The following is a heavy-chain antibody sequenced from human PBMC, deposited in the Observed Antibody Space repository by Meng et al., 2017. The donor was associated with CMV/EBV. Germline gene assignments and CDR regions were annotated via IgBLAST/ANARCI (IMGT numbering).Heavy chain of an antibody. J-gene: IGHJ5*02. CDR1: GFTFSSYA. V-gene: IGHV3-23*01. CDR2: ISGSGGST. Sequence: GESLKISCAASGFTFSSYAMSWVRQAPGKGLEWVSAISGSGGSTYYADSVKGRFTIYRDNSKNTLYLQMNSLRAEDTAVYYCAKAGITIFGVGKHNWFDPWGQGTLVTVSS. D-gene: IGHD3-3*01. CDR3: AKAGITIFGVGKHNWFDP.